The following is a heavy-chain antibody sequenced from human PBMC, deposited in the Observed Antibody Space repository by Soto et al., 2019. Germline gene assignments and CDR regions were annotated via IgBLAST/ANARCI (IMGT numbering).Heavy chain of an antibody. CDR1: GFTFSSYE. V-gene: IGHV3-48*03. CDR3: ARDLSLAMAGTSFDY. J-gene: IGHJ4*02. Sequence: EVQLVESGGGLVQPGGSLRLSCAASGFTFSSYEMNWVRQAPGKGLEWVSYISSSGSTIYYADSVKGRFTISRDNAKNSLYLQMNSLRAEDTAVYYCARDLSLAMAGTSFDYWGQGTLVTVSS. D-gene: IGHD6-19*01. CDR2: ISSSGSTI.